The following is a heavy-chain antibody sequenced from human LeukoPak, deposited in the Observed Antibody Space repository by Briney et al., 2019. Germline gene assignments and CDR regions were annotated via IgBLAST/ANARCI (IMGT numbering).Heavy chain of an antibody. CDR1: GFTFSSYG. D-gene: IGHD3-10*01. J-gene: IGHJ4*02. CDR2: ISSTSVTT. V-gene: IGHV3-48*02. CDR3: ARGLYGSGTKAVDY. Sequence: GGSLRLSCAASGFTFSSYGMSWVRQAPGKGLEWVSYISSTSVTTFYTDSLKGRFTSSRDNARNSLYLQMNSLRDEDTAVYYCARGLYGSGTKAVDYWGQGTLVTVSS.